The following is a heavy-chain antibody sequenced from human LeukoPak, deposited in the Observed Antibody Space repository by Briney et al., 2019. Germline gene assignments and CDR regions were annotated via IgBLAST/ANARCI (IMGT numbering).Heavy chain of an antibody. Sequence: GGSLRLSCAASGFTFSDYYMSWIRQAPGKGLEWVSYISSSGSTIYYADSVKGRFTISRDNAKNSLYLQMNSLRAEDTAVYYCAREKYDILTGYSLASYYYYGMDVWGQGTTVTVSS. CDR2: ISSSGSTI. V-gene: IGHV3-11*01. CDR3: AREKYDILTGYSLASYYYYGMDV. D-gene: IGHD3-9*01. J-gene: IGHJ6*02. CDR1: GFTFSDYY.